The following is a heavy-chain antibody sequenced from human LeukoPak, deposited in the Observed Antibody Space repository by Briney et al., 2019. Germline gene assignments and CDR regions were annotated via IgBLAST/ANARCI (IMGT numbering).Heavy chain of an antibody. CDR2: INHSGST. Sequence: SETLSLTCAVYGGSFSGYYWSWIRQPPGKGLEWIGEINHSGSTNYNPSLKSRVTISVDTSKNQFSLKLSSVTAADTAVYYCARGGIAAADFLTRLIDKTDYFDYWGQGTLVTVSS. J-gene: IGHJ4*02. V-gene: IGHV4-34*01. D-gene: IGHD6-13*01. CDR3: ARGGIAAADFLTRLIDKTDYFDY. CDR1: GGSFSGYY.